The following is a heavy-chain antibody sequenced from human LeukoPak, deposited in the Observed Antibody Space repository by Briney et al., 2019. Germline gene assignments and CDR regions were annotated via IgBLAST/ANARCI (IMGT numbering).Heavy chain of an antibody. J-gene: IGHJ4*02. Sequence: SETLSLTCAVYSGSFSGYYWSWIRQPPGKGLEWIGEINHSGSTNYNPSLKSRVTISVDTSKNQFSLKLSSVTAADTAVYYCARGSTAMGFDYWGQGTLVTVSS. CDR3: ARGSTAMGFDY. V-gene: IGHV4-34*01. CDR1: SGSFSGYY. D-gene: IGHD5-18*01. CDR2: INHSGST.